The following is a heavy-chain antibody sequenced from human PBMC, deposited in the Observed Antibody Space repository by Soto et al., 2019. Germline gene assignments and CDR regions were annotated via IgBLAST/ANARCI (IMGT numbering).Heavy chain of an antibody. J-gene: IGHJ4*02. D-gene: IGHD3-10*01. CDR1: GFXFINXA. CDR3: AKFISRRFSPDSCFDS. Sequence: EVQLLESGGGLVQPGGSLRLSCEVSGFXFINXAMTWVRQPPGKGLEWVSGISGDGGSTYYADSVKGRFTISRDNPKNKKFLEMKTLRVEDTAVYDCAKFISRRFSPDSCFDSGVLGNLVTVSS. CDR2: ISGDGGST. V-gene: IGHV3-23*01.